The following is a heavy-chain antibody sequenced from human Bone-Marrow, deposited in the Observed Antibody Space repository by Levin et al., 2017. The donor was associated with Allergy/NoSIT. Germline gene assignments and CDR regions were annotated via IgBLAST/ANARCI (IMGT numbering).Heavy chain of an antibody. CDR1: GGSVSSGSYY. CDR2: IHYSGST. Sequence: NASETLSLTCTVSGGSVSSGSYYWSWIRQPPGKALEWIGHIHYSGSTNYNPSLKSRVTISVDTSKNQFSLKLSSVTAADAAVYSCARDKVIPAANDYYYYGMDVWGQGTTVTVSS. CDR3: ARDKVIPAANDYYYYGMDV. V-gene: IGHV4-61*01. D-gene: IGHD2-2*01. J-gene: IGHJ6*02.